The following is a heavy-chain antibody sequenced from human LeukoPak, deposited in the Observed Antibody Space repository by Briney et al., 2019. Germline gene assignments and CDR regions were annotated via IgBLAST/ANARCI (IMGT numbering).Heavy chain of an antibody. D-gene: IGHD3-3*01. CDR2: IKQDGSEK. V-gene: IGHV3-7*01. J-gene: IGHJ4*02. CDR3: ARDPTIFGVVIIPDY. CDR1: GFTFSSYW. Sequence: SGGSLRLSCAASGFTFSSYWMSWVRQAPGKGLEWVANIKQDGSEKYYVDSVKGRFTISRDNAKNSLYLQMNSLRAEDTAVYCCARDPTIFGVVIIPDYWGQGTLVTVSS.